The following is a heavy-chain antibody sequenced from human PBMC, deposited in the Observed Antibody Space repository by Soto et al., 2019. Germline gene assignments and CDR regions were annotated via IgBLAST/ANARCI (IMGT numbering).Heavy chain of an antibody. V-gene: IGHV1-69*06. J-gene: IGHJ6*02. Sequence: GASAKVSCKASGGTFSSYAISWVRQAPGQGLEWMGGIIPIFGTANYAQKFQGRVTITADKSTSTAYMELSSLRSEDTAVYYCARPKLPRYDFWSGYSNYYYYYGMDVWGQGTTVTVSS. D-gene: IGHD3-3*01. CDR1: GGTFSSYA. CDR3: ARPKLPRYDFWSGYSNYYYYYGMDV. CDR2: IIPIFGTA.